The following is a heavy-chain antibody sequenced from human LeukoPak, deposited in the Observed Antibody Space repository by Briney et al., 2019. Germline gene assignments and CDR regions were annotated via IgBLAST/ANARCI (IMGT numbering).Heavy chain of an antibody. CDR1: GFTFSSYD. CDR3: ARSSRPAGAFDY. V-gene: IGHV3-30-3*01. Sequence: PGRSLRLSCAASGFTFSSYDMHWVRQAPGKGLEWVAVISYDGSNKYYADSVKGRFTISRDNSKNTLYLQMNSLRAEDTAVYYCARSSRPAGAFDYWGQGTLVTVSS. D-gene: IGHD3-10*01. J-gene: IGHJ4*02. CDR2: ISYDGSNK.